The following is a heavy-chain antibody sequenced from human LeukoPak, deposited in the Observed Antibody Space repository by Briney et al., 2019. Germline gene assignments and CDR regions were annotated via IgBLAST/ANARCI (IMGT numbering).Heavy chain of an antibody. D-gene: IGHD3-10*01. CDR2: IYSGGST. CDR1: GFTVSSNY. J-gene: IGHJ4*02. Sequence: GGSLRLSCAASGFTVSSNYMSWVRQAPGKGLEWVSVIYSGGSTYYADSVKGRFTISRDNSKNTLYLQMNSLRAEDTAVYYCAKDQGRYGSGNYYFDYWGQGTLVTVSS. V-gene: IGHV3-66*01. CDR3: AKDQGRYGSGNYYFDY.